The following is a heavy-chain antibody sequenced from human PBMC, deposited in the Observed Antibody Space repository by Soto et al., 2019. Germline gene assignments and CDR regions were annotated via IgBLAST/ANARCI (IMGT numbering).Heavy chain of an antibody. CDR1: GFTFSSYA. Sequence: GGSLRLSCAASGFTFSSYAMSWVRQAPGKGLEWVSAISGSGGSTYYADSVKGRFTISRDNSKNTLYLQMNSLRAEDTAVYYCAKAYYYDSSGRYYFDYWGQGTLVTVSS. D-gene: IGHD3-22*01. CDR2: ISGSGGST. V-gene: IGHV3-23*01. J-gene: IGHJ4*02. CDR3: AKAYYYDSSGRYYFDY.